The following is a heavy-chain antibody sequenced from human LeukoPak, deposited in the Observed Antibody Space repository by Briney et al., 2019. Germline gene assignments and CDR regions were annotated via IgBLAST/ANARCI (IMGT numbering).Heavy chain of an antibody. CDR2: ISSSGSTI. Sequence: GGSLRLSCAASGFTFSSYEMNWVRQAPGKGLEWVSYISSSGSTIYYADSVKGGFTISRDNAKNSLYLQMNSLRAEDTAVYYCARDDSRYGMDVWGQGTTVTVSS. V-gene: IGHV3-48*03. D-gene: IGHD3-22*01. CDR3: ARDDSRYGMDV. CDR1: GFTFSSYE. J-gene: IGHJ6*02.